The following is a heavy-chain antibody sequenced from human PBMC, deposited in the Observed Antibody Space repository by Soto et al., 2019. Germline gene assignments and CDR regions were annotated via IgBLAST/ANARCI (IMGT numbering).Heavy chain of an antibody. V-gene: IGHV1-2*04. CDR3: ARSYYYDRSGYSAFDY. CDR1: GYTITGYY. D-gene: IGHD3-22*01. CDR2: INPNSGGT. Sequence: ASVKVARKASGYTITGYYMRCGRKDPRQGLEWMGWINPNSGGTNYAQKFQGWVTMTRDTSISTAYMELSRLRSDDTAVYYCARSYYYDRSGYSAFDYWGQGTLVSVSS. J-gene: IGHJ4*01.